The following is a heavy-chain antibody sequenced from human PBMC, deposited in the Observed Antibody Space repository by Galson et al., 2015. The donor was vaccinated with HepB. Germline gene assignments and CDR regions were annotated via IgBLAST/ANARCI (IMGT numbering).Heavy chain of an antibody. J-gene: IGHJ4*02. Sequence: SVKVSCKASGGTFSSYTISWVRQAPGQGLEWMGRIIPILGIANYAQKFQGRVTITADKSTSTAYMELSSLRSEDTAVYYCVILVYDSSGYYFEGSGNYFDYWGQGTLVTVSS. D-gene: IGHD3-22*01. CDR1: GGTFSSYT. CDR2: IIPILGIA. CDR3: VILVYDSSGYYFEGSGNYFDY. V-gene: IGHV1-69*02.